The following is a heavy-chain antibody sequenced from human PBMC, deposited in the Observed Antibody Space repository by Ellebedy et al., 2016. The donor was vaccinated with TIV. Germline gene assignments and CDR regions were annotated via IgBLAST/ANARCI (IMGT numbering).Heavy chain of an antibody. V-gene: IGHV3-33*01. Sequence: PGGSLRLSCAASGFTFSDFHMHWVRQAPGGGLQWVALLWSDGSENYFADSVGGRFTVSRDNSKNVMFLQMNSLRADDTAEYFCAREVLGGRGDMDFWGQGTTVIVSS. D-gene: IGHD3-16*01. CDR1: GFTFSDFH. CDR2: LWSDGSEN. CDR3: AREVLGGRGDMDF. J-gene: IGHJ6*02.